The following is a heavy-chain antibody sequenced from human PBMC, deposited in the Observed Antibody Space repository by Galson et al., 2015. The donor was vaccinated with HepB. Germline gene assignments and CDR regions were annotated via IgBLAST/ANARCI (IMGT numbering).Heavy chain of an antibody. CDR3: ARVNPSSGAFDY. Sequence: SVKVSCKASEYTFSSYDIHWVRQATGQGLEWMGWMSPNNGNTGSAQKFQGRVTMTRNTSISTAYMDLSSLRFEDTAVYYCARVNPSSGAFDYWGQGTLVTVSS. CDR1: EYTFSSYD. J-gene: IGHJ4*02. D-gene: IGHD6-19*01. V-gene: IGHV1-8*01. CDR2: MSPNNGNT.